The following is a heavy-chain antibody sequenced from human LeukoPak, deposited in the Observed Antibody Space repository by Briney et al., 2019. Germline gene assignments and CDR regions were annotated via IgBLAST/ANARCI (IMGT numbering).Heavy chain of an antibody. D-gene: IGHD5-18*01. CDR2: IYTSGST. V-gene: IGHV4-61*02. Sequence: SQTLSLTCTVSGVSISSGSYDWAWIRQPAGKGLEWIGRIYTSGSTNHNPSLKSRVTISLDTSKNQFSLKLISVTAADTAVYFCARERTDTSMDYWGQGTLVTVSS. CDR3: ARERTDTSMDY. J-gene: IGHJ4*02. CDR1: GVSISSGSYD.